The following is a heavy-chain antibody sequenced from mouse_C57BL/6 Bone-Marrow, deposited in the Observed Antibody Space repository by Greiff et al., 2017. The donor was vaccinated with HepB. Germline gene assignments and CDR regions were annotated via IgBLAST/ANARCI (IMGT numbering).Heavy chain of an antibody. CDR1: GYSITSGYY. V-gene: IGHV3-6*01. J-gene: IGHJ4*01. Sequence: EVQLKESGPGLVKPSQSLSLTCSVTGYSITSGYYWNWIRQFPGNKLEWMGYISYDGSNNYNPSLKNRISITRDTSKNQFFLKLNSVTTEDTATYYCARDRRTGYYYAMDYWGQGTSVTVSS. CDR2: ISYDGSN. CDR3: ARDRRTGYYYAMDY. D-gene: IGHD4-1*01.